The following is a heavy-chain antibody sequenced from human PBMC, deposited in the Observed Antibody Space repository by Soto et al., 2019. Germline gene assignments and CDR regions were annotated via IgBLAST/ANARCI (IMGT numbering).Heavy chain of an antibody. CDR3: ARGASPLIDY. D-gene: IGHD1-26*01. CDR1: EYTFTSYA. Sequence: QVQLVQSGAEVKKPGASVKVSCKASEYTFTSYAMHWVRQAPGQRLEWMGWINAGNGNTKYSQKFQGRVTITRDTSASTAYMEVSSLRSEDTAVYYCARGASPLIDYWGQGTLVTVSS. J-gene: IGHJ4*02. CDR2: INAGNGNT. V-gene: IGHV1-3*01.